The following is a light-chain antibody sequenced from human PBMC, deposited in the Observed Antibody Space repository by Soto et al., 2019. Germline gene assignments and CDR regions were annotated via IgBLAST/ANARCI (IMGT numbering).Light chain of an antibody. V-gene: IGLV3-21*04. Sequence: SYELTQPPSVSVAPGKTAVITCGGNNIRSKSVHWYQQKPGQAPVLVIYYDRDRPSGIPERFSGSNSGNTATLTINRVEAGDEADYYCQVWDSSSDVWVFGGGTKLTVL. J-gene: IGLJ3*02. CDR1: NIRSKS. CDR2: YDR. CDR3: QVWDSSSDVWV.